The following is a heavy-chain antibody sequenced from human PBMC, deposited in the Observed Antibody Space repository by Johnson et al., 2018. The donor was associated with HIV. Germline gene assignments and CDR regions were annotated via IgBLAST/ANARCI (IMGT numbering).Heavy chain of an antibody. D-gene: IGHD2-21*02. CDR2: IFSGGST. CDR3: AKDLGGAYCGGDCYGAFDI. J-gene: IGHJ3*02. V-gene: IGHV3-66*01. Sequence: VQLVESGVGLVQPGGSLRLSCAASGFTVSSNYMSWVRQAPGKGLEWVSVIFSGGSTYYADSVNGRFTISRDNSKNTLYLQMNSLRAEDTAVYYCAKDLGGAYCGGDCYGAFDIWGQGTMVTVSS. CDR1: GFTVSSNY.